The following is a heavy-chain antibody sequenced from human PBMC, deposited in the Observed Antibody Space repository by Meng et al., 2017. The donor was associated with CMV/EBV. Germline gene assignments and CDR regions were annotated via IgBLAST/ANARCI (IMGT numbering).Heavy chain of an antibody. D-gene: IGHD3-3*01. V-gene: IGHV3-30-3*01. CDR3: ARGGGITIFGVVIIQLETGVDV. Sequence: LSLTCAASGFTFSSYAMHWVRQAPGKGLEWVAVISYDGSNKYYADSVKGRFTISRDNSKNTLYLQMNSLRAEDTAVYYCARGGGITIFGVVIIQLETGVDVWGQGTTVTVSS. J-gene: IGHJ6*02. CDR2: ISYDGSNK. CDR1: GFTFSSYA.